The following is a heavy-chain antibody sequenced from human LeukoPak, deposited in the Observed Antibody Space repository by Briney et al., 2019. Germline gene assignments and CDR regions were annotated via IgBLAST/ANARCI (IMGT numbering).Heavy chain of an antibody. J-gene: IGHJ3*01. V-gene: IGHV1-18*01. D-gene: IGHD2-15*01. Sequence: GASVKVSCKASGYIFTSYGISWVRQAPGQGLEWMGWISTDNGHTNYAQNLQDRVTTTKDASTNTAYMEMRSLRSDDTAVYYCARDGWWDPNRHAFDLWGQGTVVTVSS. CDR1: GYIFTSYG. CDR2: ISTDNGHT. CDR3: ARDGWWDPNRHAFDL.